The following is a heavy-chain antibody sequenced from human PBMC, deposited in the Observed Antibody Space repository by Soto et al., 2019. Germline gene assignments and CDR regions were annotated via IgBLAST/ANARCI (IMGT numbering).Heavy chain of an antibody. V-gene: IGHV3-21*01. Sequence: PGGSLRLSCAASGFAFSSYSMNWVRQAPGKGLEWVSSISSSSSYIYYADSVKGRFTISRDNAKNSLYLQMNSLRAEDTAVYYCASRRGQWLLPDYWGQGTLVTVSS. D-gene: IGHD6-19*01. CDR1: GFAFSSYS. CDR3: ASRRGQWLLPDY. CDR2: ISSSSSYI. J-gene: IGHJ4*02.